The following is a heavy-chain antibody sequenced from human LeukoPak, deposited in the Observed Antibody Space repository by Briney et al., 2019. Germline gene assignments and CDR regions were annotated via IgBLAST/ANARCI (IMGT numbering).Heavy chain of an antibody. D-gene: IGHD6-13*01. V-gene: IGHV3-23*01. CDR3: AKEIPYSSSWIHYFDY. Sequence: GGSLRLSCAASGFTFSSYAMSWVRQVPGKGLEWVSVISGRGDNTYYEDSVKGRFTISRDNSKNTLYLQMNSLRAEDTAVYYCAKEIPYSSSWIHYFDYWGQGTLVTVSS. CDR2: ISGRGDNT. J-gene: IGHJ4*02. CDR1: GFTFSSYA.